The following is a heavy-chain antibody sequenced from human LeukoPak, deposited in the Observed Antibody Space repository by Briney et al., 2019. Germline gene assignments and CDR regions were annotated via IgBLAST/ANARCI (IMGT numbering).Heavy chain of an antibody. CDR1: GYTFTSYD. CDR3: AGGSSGRLYYYYIDV. V-gene: IGHV1-8*01. J-gene: IGHJ6*03. D-gene: IGHD1-26*01. Sequence: ASVKVSCKASGYTFTSYDINWVRQATGQGLEWMGWMNPNSGNTGYAQKFQGRVTITRDKSTSTAYMELSRLRSEDTAVYYFAGGSSGRLYYYYIDVWGKGTTVTISS. CDR2: MNPNSGNT.